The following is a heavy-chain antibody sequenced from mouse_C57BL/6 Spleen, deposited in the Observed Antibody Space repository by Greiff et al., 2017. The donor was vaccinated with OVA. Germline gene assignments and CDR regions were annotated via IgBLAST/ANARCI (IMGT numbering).Heavy chain of an antibody. J-gene: IGHJ4*01. CDR3: ARSITTVVARAMDY. V-gene: IGHV1-26*01. Sequence: EVQLQQSGPELVKPGASVKISCKASGYTFTDYYMNWVKQSHGKSLEWIGDINPNNGGTSYNQKFKGKATLTVDNSSSTAYMELRSLTSEDSAVYYCARSITTVVARAMDYWGQGTSVTVSS. CDR2: INPNNGGT. CDR1: GYTFTDYY. D-gene: IGHD1-1*01.